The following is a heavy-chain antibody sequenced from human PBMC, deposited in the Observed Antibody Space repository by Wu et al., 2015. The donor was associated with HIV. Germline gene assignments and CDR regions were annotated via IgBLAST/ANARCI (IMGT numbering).Heavy chain of an antibody. D-gene: IGHD5-24*01. CDR2: IIPIFGTA. J-gene: IGHJ3*02. CDR1: GGTFSSYA. Sequence: QVQLVQSGAEVKKPGSSVKVSCKASGGTFSSYAISWVRQAPGQGLEWMGGIIPIFGTANYAQKFQGRVTMTTDTSTSTAYMELRSLRSDDTAVYYCAIRRDWRSAFDIWGQGTMVTVSS. V-gene: IGHV1-69*05. CDR3: AIRRDWRSAFDI.